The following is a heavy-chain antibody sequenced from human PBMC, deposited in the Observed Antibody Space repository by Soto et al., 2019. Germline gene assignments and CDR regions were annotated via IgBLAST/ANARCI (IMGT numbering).Heavy chain of an antibody. V-gene: IGHV4-59*12. J-gene: IGHJ5*02. CDR3: ARDRLISGSYYHLFDP. D-gene: IGHD1-26*01. Sequence: SETLSLTCTVSGGSISSYYWSWIRQPPGKGLEWIGYIYYSGSTNYNPSLKSRVTISVDTSKNQFSLKLSSVTAADTAVYYCARDRLISGSYYHLFDPWGQGTLVTVSS. CDR2: IYYSGST. CDR1: GGSISSYY.